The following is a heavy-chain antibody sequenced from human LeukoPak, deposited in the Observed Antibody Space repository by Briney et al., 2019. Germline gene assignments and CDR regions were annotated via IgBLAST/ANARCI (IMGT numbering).Heavy chain of an antibody. CDR1: RFTFDGYA. J-gene: IGHJ1*01. CDR2: ISWNSGSI. CDR3: APSDPAASFQH. Sequence: PGGSLRLSCAASRFTFDGYAMHWVRQVPGKGLEWVSGISWNSGSIGYADSVKGRFTISRDDAKNSLYLQMNSLRAEDTAVYYCAPSDPAASFQHWGQGTLVTVSS. V-gene: IGHV3-9*01. D-gene: IGHD6-13*01.